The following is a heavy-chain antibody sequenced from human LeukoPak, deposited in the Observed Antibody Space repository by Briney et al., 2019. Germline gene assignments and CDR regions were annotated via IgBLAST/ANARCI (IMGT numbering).Heavy chain of an antibody. CDR1: GFTFSSYS. CDR2: ISSSSSTI. V-gene: IGHV3-48*04. Sequence: GGSLRLSCAASGFTFSSYSMNWVRQAPEKGLEWISYISSSSSTIYYADSVKGRFTISRDNAKNSLYLQMNSLRVEDTAVYYCARVLGYSSTWPFDYWGQGTLVTVSS. CDR3: ARVLGYSSTWPFDY. J-gene: IGHJ4*02. D-gene: IGHD6-13*01.